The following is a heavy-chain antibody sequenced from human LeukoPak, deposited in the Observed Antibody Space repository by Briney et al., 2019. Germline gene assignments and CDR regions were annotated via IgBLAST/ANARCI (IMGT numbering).Heavy chain of an antibody. CDR2: ISGSGGST. V-gene: IGHV3-23*01. CDR3: AKYHSNYAFSSYYFDY. CDR1: GFTFSSDA. D-gene: IGHD4-11*01. Sequence: GGSLRLSCAASGFTFSSDAMSWVRQAPGKGLEWVSAISGSGGSTYYADSVRGRFTISRDNSKNTLYLQMNSLRAEDTAVYYCAKYHSNYAFSSYYFDYWGQGTLVTVSS. J-gene: IGHJ4*02.